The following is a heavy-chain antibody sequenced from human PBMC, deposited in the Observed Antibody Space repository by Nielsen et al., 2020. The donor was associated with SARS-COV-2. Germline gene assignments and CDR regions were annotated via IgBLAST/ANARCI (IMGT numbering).Heavy chain of an antibody. CDR2: ISSSGSTI. J-gene: IGHJ6*02. CDR1: GFTFSSYE. Sequence: GGSLRLSCAASGFTFSSYEMNWVRQAPGKGLEWVSYISSSGSTIYYADSVKGRFTISRDNAKNSLYLQMNSLRAEDTAVYYCASFLDYDFWSGYYADYYYYGMDVWGQGTTVTVSS. D-gene: IGHD3-3*01. CDR3: ASFLDYDFWSGYYADYYYYGMDV. V-gene: IGHV3-48*03.